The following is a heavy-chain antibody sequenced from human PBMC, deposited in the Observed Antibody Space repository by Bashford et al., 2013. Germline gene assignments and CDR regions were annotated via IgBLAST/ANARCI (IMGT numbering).Heavy chain of an antibody. Sequence: WVRQAPGKGLSGWDGLALTMVDTIYAQRLQGRVTMTTDTSTSTAYMELRSLRSDDTAVYYCARDSVDTALVIDYWGQGTPVTVSS. V-gene: IGHV1-18*01. CDR3: ARDSVDTALVIDY. CDR2: LALTMVDT. D-gene: IGHD5-18*01. J-gene: IGHJ4*02.